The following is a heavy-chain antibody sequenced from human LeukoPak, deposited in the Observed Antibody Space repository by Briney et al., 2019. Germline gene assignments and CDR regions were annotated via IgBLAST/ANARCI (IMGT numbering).Heavy chain of an antibody. CDR1: GGTFSSYA. J-gene: IGHJ4*02. CDR2: IIPIFGTA. D-gene: IGHD6-6*01. CDR3: ARDSGDSSSPHFDY. Sequence: ASVKVSCKASGGTFSSYAISWVRQAPGQGLEWMGGIIPIFGTANYAQKSQGRVTITADESTSTAYMELSSLRSEDTAVYYCARDSGDSSSPHFDYWGQGTLVTVSS. V-gene: IGHV1-69*13.